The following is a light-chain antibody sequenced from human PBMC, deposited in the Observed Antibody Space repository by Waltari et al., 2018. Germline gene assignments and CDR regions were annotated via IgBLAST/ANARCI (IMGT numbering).Light chain of an antibody. CDR2: SAS. V-gene: IGKV1-9*01. Sequence: DVQLTQSPSFLSASVGDRVTITCRASQGVNSYLAWYQQKPGQAPKRLIYSASTLQSGVPSRFSGSGSGTQFTLTISSLHPEDFATYYCQQVNTYPRTFGQGTKVEIK. J-gene: IGKJ1*01. CDR3: QQVNTYPRT. CDR1: QGVNSY.